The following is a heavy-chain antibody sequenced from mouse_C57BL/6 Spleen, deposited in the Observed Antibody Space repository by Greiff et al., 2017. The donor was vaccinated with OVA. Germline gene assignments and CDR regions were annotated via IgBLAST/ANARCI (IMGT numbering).Heavy chain of an antibody. CDR1: GYAFSSSW. D-gene: IGHD1-1*01. V-gene: IGHV1-82*01. CDR3: ARGSDYYGSSYEGDYFDY. CDR2: IYPGDGDT. J-gene: IGHJ2*01. Sequence: QVQLKQSGPELVKPGASVKISCKASGYAFSSSWMNWVKQRPGKGLEWIGRIYPGDGDTNYNGKFKGKATLTADKSSSTAYMQLSSLTSEDSAVYFCARGSDYYGSSYEGDYFDYWGQGTTLTVSS.